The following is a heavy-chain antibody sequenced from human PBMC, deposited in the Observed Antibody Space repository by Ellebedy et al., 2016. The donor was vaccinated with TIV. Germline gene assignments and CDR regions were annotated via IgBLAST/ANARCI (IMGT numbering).Heavy chain of an antibody. V-gene: IGHV3-13*01. Sequence: PGGSLRLSCAASGFSLTGSDLHWVRRPAGQGLEWVSASGAAGDTYYPDSVSGRFTISRESAKNSFYLQMNSLTAGETAVYYCARGGPGGDNWFFGLWGRGTRVTVSS. CDR3: ARGGPGGDNWFFGL. CDR1: GFSLTGSD. D-gene: IGHD3-10*01. CDR2: SGAAGDT. J-gene: IGHJ2*01.